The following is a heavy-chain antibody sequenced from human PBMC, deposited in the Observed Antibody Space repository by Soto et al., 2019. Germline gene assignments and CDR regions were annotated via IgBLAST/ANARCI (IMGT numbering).Heavy chain of an antibody. V-gene: IGHV3-23*01. J-gene: IGHJ4*02. Sequence: GGSLTLSCAASGVTFSRYGMSWVRQAPGKGREWVSSISGSGGSTYPADSVKGRFTISRDNSNNTLYLQMSSPRAEDTAVYYCANRNDYGSGSYFPFDHWGQGTLVTVS. D-gene: IGHD3-10*01. CDR3: ANRNDYGSGSYFPFDH. CDR1: GVTFSRYG. CDR2: ISGSGGST.